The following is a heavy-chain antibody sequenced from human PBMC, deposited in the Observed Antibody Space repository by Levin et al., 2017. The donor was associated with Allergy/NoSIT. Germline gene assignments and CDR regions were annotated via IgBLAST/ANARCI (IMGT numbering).Heavy chain of an antibody. CDR2: IYYSGST. Sequence: SETLSLTCTVSGGSISSSSYYWGWIRQPPGKGLEWIGSIYYSGSTYYNPSLKSRVTISVDTSKNQFSLKLSSVTAADTAVYYCAGPTSEPFTPWPADVWGQGTTVTVSS. CDR3: AGPTSEPFTPWPADV. V-gene: IGHV4-39*01. J-gene: IGHJ6*02. CDR1: GGSISSSSYY. D-gene: IGHD1-14*01.